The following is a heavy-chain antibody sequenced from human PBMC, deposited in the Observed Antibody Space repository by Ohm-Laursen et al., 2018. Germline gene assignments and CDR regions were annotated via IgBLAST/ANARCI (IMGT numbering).Heavy chain of an antibody. J-gene: IGHJ6*02. CDR2: IWYDGSNK. CDR3: ARVIAAWGYYYYGMDV. V-gene: IGHV3-33*01. D-gene: IGHD6-13*01. CDR1: GFTFSSYG. Sequence: RSLRLSCTASGFTFSSYGMHWVRQAPGKGLEWVALIWYDGSNKDYVESVKGRFTISRDNSKNTLYLQMNSLRAEDTAVYYCARVIAAWGYYYYGMDVWGQGTTVTVSS.